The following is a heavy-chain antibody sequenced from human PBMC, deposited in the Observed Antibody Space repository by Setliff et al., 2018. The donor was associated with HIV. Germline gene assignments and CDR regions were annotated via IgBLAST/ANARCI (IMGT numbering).Heavy chain of an antibody. CDR3: ARGPLSSSWYNWFDP. Sequence: GGSLRLSCVASGFTFKNYWMHWVRQLPGKGLVWVSRINTDGSSTDYADSVKGRFTISRDNAKDTLYLQMNSLRADDTALYYCARGPLSSSWYNWFDPWGQGTLVTVSS. V-gene: IGHV3-74*01. J-gene: IGHJ5*02. CDR2: INTDGSST. D-gene: IGHD6-13*01. CDR1: GFTFKNYW.